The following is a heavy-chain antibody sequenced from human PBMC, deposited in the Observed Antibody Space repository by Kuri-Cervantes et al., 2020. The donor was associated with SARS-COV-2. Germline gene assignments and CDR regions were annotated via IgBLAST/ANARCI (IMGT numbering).Heavy chain of an antibody. CDR2: FYTTERI. D-gene: IGHD3-9*01. Sequence: LRLSCTVSGASISNGSYYWSWIRQPAGKGLEWIGRFYTTERINYNPSLKSRVTISVDTSKNQFSLRLTSVTAADTAVYYCGRQASDWHIDYWGQGTLVTVSS. J-gene: IGHJ4*02. CDR1: GASISNGSYY. V-gene: IGHV4-61*02. CDR3: GRQASDWHIDY.